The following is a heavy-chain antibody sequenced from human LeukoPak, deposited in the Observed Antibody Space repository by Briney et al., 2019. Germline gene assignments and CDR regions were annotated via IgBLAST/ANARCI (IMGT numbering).Heavy chain of an antibody. CDR2: INWNGGST. CDR3: ARERTGYSSGWIFDY. J-gene: IGHJ4*02. V-gene: IGHV3-20*04. Sequence: GGSLRLSCAASGFTFDDYGMSWVRQAPGKGLEWVSGINWNGGSTGYADSVKGRSTISRDNAKNSLYLQMNSLRAEDTALYYCARERTGYSSGWIFDYWGQGTLVTVSS. D-gene: IGHD6-19*01. CDR1: GFTFDDYG.